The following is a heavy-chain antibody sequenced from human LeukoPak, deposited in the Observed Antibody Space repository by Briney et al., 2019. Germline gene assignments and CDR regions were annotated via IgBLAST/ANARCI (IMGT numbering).Heavy chain of an antibody. Sequence: GGSLRLSCAASGFTFSDYYMSWVRQAPGKGLEWVSVIYSGGSTYYADSVKGRFTISRDNSKNTLYLQMNSLRAEDTAVYYCARGLVVVTAGDAFDIWAKGQWSPSLQ. V-gene: IGHV3-53*01. CDR3: ARGLVVVTAGDAFDI. CDR1: GFTFSDYY. D-gene: IGHD2-21*02. J-gene: IGHJ3*02. CDR2: IYSGGST.